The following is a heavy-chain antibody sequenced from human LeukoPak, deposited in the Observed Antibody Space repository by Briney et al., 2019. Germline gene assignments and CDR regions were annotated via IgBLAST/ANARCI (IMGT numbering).Heavy chain of an antibody. V-gene: IGHV1-69*05. D-gene: IGHD3-3*01. CDR1: GYTFTSYY. Sequence: SVKVSCKASGYTFTSYYMHWVRQAPGQGLEWMGRIIPIFGTANYAQKFQGRVTITTDESTSTAYMELSSLRSDDTAVYYCARAEVYYDFWSGYYREYYFDYWGQGTLVTVPS. CDR2: IIPIFGTA. J-gene: IGHJ4*02. CDR3: ARAEVYYDFWSGYYREYYFDY.